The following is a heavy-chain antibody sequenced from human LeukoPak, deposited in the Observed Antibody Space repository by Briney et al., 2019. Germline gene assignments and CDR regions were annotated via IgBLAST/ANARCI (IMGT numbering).Heavy chain of an antibody. V-gene: IGHV3-48*03. D-gene: IGHD1-26*01. CDR3: ARVWPALGATTAGDY. J-gene: IGHJ4*02. CDR2: ISSSGSTI. CDR1: GFTFSSYE. Sequence: GGSLRLSCAASGFTFSSYEMNWVRQAPGKGLEWVSYISSSGSTIYYADSVKGRFTISRDNAKKSLYLQMNSLRAEDTAVYYCARVWPALGATTAGDYSGQGTLVTVSP.